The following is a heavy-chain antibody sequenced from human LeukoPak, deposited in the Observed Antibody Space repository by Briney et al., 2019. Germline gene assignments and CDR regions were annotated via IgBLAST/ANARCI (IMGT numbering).Heavy chain of an antibody. CDR2: ISTHSGAT. CDR1: GNTFAGYY. V-gene: IGHV1-2*02. Sequence: ASVKVSCKASGNTFAGYYVHWVRQAPGQGLAWMGWISTHSGATNYAQKFQGRVTMTTDTSVTTAYMDLDRLESDDAAVYYCARVTRLLWFGELFPHYFDYWGQGTLVTVSS. D-gene: IGHD3-10*01. J-gene: IGHJ4*02. CDR3: ARVTRLLWFGELFPHYFDY.